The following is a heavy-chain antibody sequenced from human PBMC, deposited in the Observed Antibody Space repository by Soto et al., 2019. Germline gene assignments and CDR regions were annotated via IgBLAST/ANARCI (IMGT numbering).Heavy chain of an antibody. D-gene: IGHD2-21*01. CDR1: GGSLSSGFYS. V-gene: IGHV4-30-2*01. Sequence: TLSLTCAVSGGSLSSGFYSWSWLRPPPGQGLEWIGYIYNSGNTYYNPSLMSRVTISVDRSQNHCSLKLTSVTDADTAVYYCARESDCVWNWFDAWGQGTTVTVSS. J-gene: IGHJ5*02. CDR3: ARESDCVWNWFDA. CDR2: IYNSGNT.